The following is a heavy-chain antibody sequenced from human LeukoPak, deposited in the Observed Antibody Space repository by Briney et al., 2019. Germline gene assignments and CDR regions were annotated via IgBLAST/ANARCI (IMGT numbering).Heavy chain of an antibody. CDR3: AKDRVSPGFNWFDP. V-gene: IGHV3-23*01. J-gene: IGHJ5*02. D-gene: IGHD2/OR15-2a*01. CDR1: GVIISSYG. Sequence: GGSLRLSCAASGVIISSYGMSWVRQAPGKGLEWVPAINGRGDNTYYADFVKGRFTISRDNSKSTVYLQMNSLRTEDTAVYYCAKDRVSPGFNWFDPWGQGTLVTVSS. CDR2: INGRGDNT.